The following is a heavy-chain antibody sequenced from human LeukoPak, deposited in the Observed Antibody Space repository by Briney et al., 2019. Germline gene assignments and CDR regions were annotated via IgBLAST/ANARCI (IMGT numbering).Heavy chain of an antibody. J-gene: IGHJ4*02. CDR3: ATLISGWSLY. CDR2: ISSSSSTI. CDR1: GFTFSSYS. D-gene: IGHD6-19*01. Sequence: GGTLRPSCAASGFTFSSYSMNWVRQAPGKGLEWVSYISSSSSTIYNADSVKGRFTISRDNAKNSLYLQMNSLRAEDTAVYYCATLISGWSLYWGQGTLVTVSS. V-gene: IGHV3-48*01.